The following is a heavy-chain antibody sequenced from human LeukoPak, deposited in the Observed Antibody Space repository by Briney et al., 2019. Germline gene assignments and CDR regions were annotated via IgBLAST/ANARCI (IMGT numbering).Heavy chain of an antibody. CDR1: VDTFTGSN. CDR3: ARVGVDSAFDI. V-gene: IGHV1-2*02. Sequence: ASVKVSCTGSVDTFTGSNMHWVRQAPRHGVEWMGWISAYSGGTNYAQKLQGRVTMTRDTSMSTAYMELRRLRSDDTAVYYCARVGVDSAFDIWGQGTMVTVSS. CDR2: ISAYSGGT. D-gene: IGHD5-12*01. J-gene: IGHJ3*02.